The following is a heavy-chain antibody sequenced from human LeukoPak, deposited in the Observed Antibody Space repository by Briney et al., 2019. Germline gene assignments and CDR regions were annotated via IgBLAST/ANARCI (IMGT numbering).Heavy chain of an antibody. V-gene: IGHV4-30-4*08. Sequence: SETLSLTCTVSGGSISSGDYYWSWIRQPPGKGLEWIGYIYYSGSTYYNPSLKSRVTISVDTSKNQFSLKLSSVTAADTAVYYCARETAFWAAAGTPSGFDPWGQGTLVTVSS. CDR3: ARETAFWAAAGTPSGFDP. CDR2: IYYSGST. CDR1: GGSISSGDYY. D-gene: IGHD6-13*01. J-gene: IGHJ5*02.